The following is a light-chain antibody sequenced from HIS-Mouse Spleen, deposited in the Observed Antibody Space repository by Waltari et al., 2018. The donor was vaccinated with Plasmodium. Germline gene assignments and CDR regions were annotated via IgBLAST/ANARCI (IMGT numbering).Light chain of an antibody. J-gene: IGLJ2*01. CDR2: EVS. V-gene: IGLV2-8*01. CDR1: HSDVGGYNY. Sequence: QSALTQPPSASGSPGQSVTISCTGTHSDVGGYNYVSWYQQHQGKAPNPMIYEVSKRPVGRPDRLCASKSGSPAALSVSGLQAEDEADYYGSSYAGSNNLVFGGGTKLTVL. CDR3: SSYAGSNNLV.